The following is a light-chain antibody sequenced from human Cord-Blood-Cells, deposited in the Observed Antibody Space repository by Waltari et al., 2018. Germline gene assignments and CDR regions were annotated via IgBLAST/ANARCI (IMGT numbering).Light chain of an antibody. CDR3: QRRSSWPPIT. CDR1: RGVSSY. Sequence: EIGLTQSPATLSLSPGERATLPCRASRGVSSYLAWYQQKPGQAPRLLIYEASNRATGIPARFSVSAAGTDLTLTISSIEPEDFAVSYGQRRSSWPPITSGGGTKVEI. CDR2: EAS. V-gene: IGKV3-11*01. J-gene: IGKJ4*01.